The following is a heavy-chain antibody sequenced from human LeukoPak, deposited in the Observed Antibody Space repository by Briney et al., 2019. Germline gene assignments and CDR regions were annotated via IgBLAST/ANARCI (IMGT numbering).Heavy chain of an antibody. D-gene: IGHD6-13*01. Sequence: ASVKVSCKASGYTFTNFYMHWVRQAPGQGLEWMGIVNPSGGSAIYAQKFQGRVTMTRDTSISTAYMELSRLRSDDTAVYYCARDGGSSWYGIQNWFDPWGQGTLVTVSS. CDR3: ARDGGSSWYGIQNWFDP. CDR2: VNPSGGSA. CDR1: GYTFTNFY. V-gene: IGHV1-46*01. J-gene: IGHJ5*02.